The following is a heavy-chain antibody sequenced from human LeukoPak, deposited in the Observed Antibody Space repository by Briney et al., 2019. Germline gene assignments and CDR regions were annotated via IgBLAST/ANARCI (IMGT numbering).Heavy chain of an antibody. V-gene: IGHV3-48*01. D-gene: IGHD1-1*01. CDR1: GFAFSSYS. J-gene: IGHJ5*02. Sequence: GGSLRLSCAASGFAFSSYSMNWVRQAPGKGLEWVSYISSSSSTIYYADSVKGLFTISRDNAKNSLYLQMNSLRVEDTAIYYCARDAGGRTQREGWFDPWGQGTLVTVSS. CDR3: ARDAGGRTQREGWFDP. CDR2: ISSSSSTI.